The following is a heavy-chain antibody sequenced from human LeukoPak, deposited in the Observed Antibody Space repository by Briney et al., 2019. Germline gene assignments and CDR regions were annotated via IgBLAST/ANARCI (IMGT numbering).Heavy chain of an antibody. V-gene: IGHV4-4*07. D-gene: IGHD6-13*01. CDR3: ARVSSSWYQDWYFDL. Sequence: PSETLSLTCTVSGGSISSYDWSWIRQPAGKGLDWIGRTYTSGSTNYNPSLKSRVTMSVDMSKNQFSLKLSSMIAADTAVYYCARVSSSWYQDWYFDLWGRGTLVTVPS. CDR2: TYTSGST. J-gene: IGHJ2*01. CDR1: GGSISSYD.